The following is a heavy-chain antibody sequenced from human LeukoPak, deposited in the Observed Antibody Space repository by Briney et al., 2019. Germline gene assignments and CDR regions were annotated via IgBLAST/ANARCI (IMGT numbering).Heavy chain of an antibody. CDR2: ISSSGTTI. Sequence: GGSRRLSCAASGFSFSTYSMNWVRQAPGKGLEWVSYISSSGTTIYYADSVKGRFTISRDNASNSLYLQMHGLRAEDTALYYCARPASTFPLGYWGQGTLVTVSS. J-gene: IGHJ4*02. D-gene: IGHD3-3*02. CDR3: ARPASTFPLGY. CDR1: GFSFSTYS. V-gene: IGHV3-48*04.